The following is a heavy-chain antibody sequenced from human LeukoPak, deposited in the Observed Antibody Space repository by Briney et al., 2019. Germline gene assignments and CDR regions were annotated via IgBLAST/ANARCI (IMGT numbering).Heavy chain of an antibody. CDR1: GGTFSSYA. V-gene: IGHV1-18*01. J-gene: IGHJ4*02. D-gene: IGHD5-18*01. CDR3: AREGGTAMLN. CDR2: ISGYNGNT. Sequence: ASVKVSCKASGGTFSSYAITWVRQAPGQGLEWMGWISGYNGNTNYVQKLQGRVTMTTDTSTSTAYMELRSLRSDDTAVYYCAREGGTAMLNWGQGTLVTVSS.